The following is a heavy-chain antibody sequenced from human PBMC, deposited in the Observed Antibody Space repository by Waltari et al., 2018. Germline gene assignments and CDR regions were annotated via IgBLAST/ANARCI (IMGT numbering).Heavy chain of an antibody. V-gene: IGHV3-15*01. CDR3: TTEYDSSGYYYFDY. D-gene: IGHD3-22*01. CDR1: GFTFSNAW. J-gene: IGHJ4*02. Sequence: EVQLVESGGGLVKPGGSLRLSCAASGFTFSNAWMSWVRQAPGKGLEWVGRIKSKTDGGTTDYAAPVKGRFTISRDDSKNTLYLQMNSLKTEDTAVYYCTTEYDSSGYYYFDYWVQGTLVTVSS. CDR2: IKSKTDGGTT.